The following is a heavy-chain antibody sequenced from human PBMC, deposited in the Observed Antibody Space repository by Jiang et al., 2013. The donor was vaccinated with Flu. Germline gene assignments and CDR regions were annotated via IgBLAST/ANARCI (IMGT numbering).Heavy chain of an antibody. CDR1: GFTFSSYA. D-gene: IGHD6-19*01. CDR3: AKEEAAVAVIYYYYGMDV. J-gene: IGHJ6*02. V-gene: IGHV3-23*01. Sequence: PGGSLRLSCAASGFTFSSYAMSWVRQAPGKGLEWVSAISGSGGSTYYADSVKGRFTISRDNSKNTLYLQMNSLRAEDTAVYYCAKEEAAVAVIYYYYGMDVWGQGTTVTVSS. CDR2: ISGSGGST.